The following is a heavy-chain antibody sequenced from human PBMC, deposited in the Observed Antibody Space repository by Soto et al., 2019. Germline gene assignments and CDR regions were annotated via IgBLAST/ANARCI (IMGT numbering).Heavy chain of an antibody. Sequence: GGSLRLSCAASGFTFSSYEMNWVRQAPGKGLEWVSYISSSGSTIYYADSVKGRFTISRDNAKNSLYLQMNSLRAEDTAVYYCAREQLSHADDYWGQGTLVTVSS. V-gene: IGHV3-48*03. J-gene: IGHJ4*02. CDR1: GFTFSSYE. D-gene: IGHD1-1*01. CDR3: AREQLSHADDY. CDR2: ISSSGSTI.